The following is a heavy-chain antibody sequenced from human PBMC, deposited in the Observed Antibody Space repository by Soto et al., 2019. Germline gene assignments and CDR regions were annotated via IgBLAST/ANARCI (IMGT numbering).Heavy chain of an antibody. J-gene: IGHJ5*02. CDR3: AREKYYYDSSGYYQGWFDP. V-gene: IGHV4-30-2*01. D-gene: IGHD3-22*01. CDR1: GGSISSGGYS. Sequence: SETLSLTCAVSGGSISSGGYSWSWIRQPPGKGLEWIGYIYHSGSTYYNPSLKSRVTISVDRSKNQFSLKLSSVTAADTAVYYCAREKYYYDSSGYYQGWFDPWGQGTLVTVSS. CDR2: IYHSGST.